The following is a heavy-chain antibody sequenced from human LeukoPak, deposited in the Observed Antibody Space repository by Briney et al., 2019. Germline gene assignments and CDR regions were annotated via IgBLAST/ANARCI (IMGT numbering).Heavy chain of an antibody. J-gene: IGHJ4*02. D-gene: IGHD2-2*01. CDR2: IYSGGNT. Sequence: GGSLRLSCAASGFTFRSSDMSWVRQAPGKGLEWVSVIYSGGNTYYADSVKGRFTISRDNSKNTVYLQMNSLRAEDTAVYYCARGETSSYDYWGQGTLVTVSS. CDR1: GFTFRSSD. V-gene: IGHV3-53*01. CDR3: ARGETSSYDY.